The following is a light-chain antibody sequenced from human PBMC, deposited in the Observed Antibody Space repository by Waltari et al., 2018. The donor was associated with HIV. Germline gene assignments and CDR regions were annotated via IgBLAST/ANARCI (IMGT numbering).Light chain of an antibody. J-gene: IGLJ3*02. CDR2: QDN. CDR1: DLGDKY. CDR3: QAWGRTTSGV. Sequence: SYEVTQPPSVAVSTAQTATIPCSGYDLGDKYPCWHQQKPSQSPLLAIYQDNKRPSGIPERCAGSSAGHTATLTIGGTLPMDEADYYCQAWGRTTSGVFGRGTRLTVL. V-gene: IGLV3-1*01.